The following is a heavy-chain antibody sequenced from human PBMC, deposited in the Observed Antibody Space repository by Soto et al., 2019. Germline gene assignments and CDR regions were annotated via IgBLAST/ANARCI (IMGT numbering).Heavy chain of an antibody. CDR2: IKHKADGYTT. CDR3: ASLWDRWFDA. CDR1: GFSFSDHY. V-gene: IGHV3-72*01. D-gene: IGHD1-26*01. J-gene: IGHJ5*02. Sequence: EVQLVESGGGLVQPGGSLRLSCTASGFSFSDHYMEWVRQAPGKGLEWVGRIKHKADGYTTEYAASVEGRFTISRDDSRNSLYLQMTSLKTEDTAVYYCASLWDRWFDAWGQGTLVTVSS.